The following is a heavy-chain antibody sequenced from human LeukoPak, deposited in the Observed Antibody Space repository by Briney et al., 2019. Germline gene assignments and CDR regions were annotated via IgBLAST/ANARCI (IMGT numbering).Heavy chain of an antibody. Sequence: ASVTVSCKASGYTFSDYYTHWVRQAPGQGLEWMGWINHDSGGTKYAQKFQDRVTMTSDTSISTAYMELSRLRSDDTAVYYCARDHLLFRQPPNWFDPWGQGTLVTVSS. CDR2: INHDSGGT. J-gene: IGHJ5*02. CDR1: GYTFSDYY. V-gene: IGHV1-2*02. CDR3: ARDHLLFRQPPNWFDP. D-gene: IGHD1-14*01.